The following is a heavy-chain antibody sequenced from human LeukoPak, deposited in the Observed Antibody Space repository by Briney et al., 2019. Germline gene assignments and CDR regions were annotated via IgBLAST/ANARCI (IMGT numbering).Heavy chain of an antibody. CDR1: GGSISSYY. V-gene: IGHV4-59*01. Sequence: SETLSLTCTVSGGSISSYYWSWIRQPPGKGLEWSGYIYYSGSTNYNHSLKSRVTISVDTSKNQFSLKLSSVAAADTAVYYCARGSCEYSPDTDWYYFDYWGQGTLVTVSS. J-gene: IGHJ4*02. D-gene: IGHD5-18*01. CDR3: ARGSCEYSPDTDWYYFDY. CDR2: IYYSGST.